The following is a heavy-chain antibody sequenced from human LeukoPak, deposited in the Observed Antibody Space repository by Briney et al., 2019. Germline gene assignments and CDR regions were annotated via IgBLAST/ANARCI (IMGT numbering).Heavy chain of an antibody. J-gene: IGHJ5*02. D-gene: IGHD3-3*01. Sequence: PSETLSLTCTVSGGSISSYYWSWIRQPPGKGLEWIGYIYYSGSTNYNPSLKSRVTISVDTSKNQFSLKLSSVTAADTAVYYCARATRGYDFWSGYSESNWFDPWGQGTLVTVSS. V-gene: IGHV4-59*01. CDR3: ARATRGYDFWSGYSESNWFDP. CDR2: IYYSGST. CDR1: GGSISSYY.